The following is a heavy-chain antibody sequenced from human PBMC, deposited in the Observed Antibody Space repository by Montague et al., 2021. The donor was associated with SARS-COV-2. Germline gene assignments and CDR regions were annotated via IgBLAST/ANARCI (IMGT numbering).Heavy chain of an antibody. J-gene: IGHJ5*02. CDR2: IYWDDDK. V-gene: IGHV2-5*02. Sequence: PALVKPTQTLTLTCTFSGFSLSTSAVGVGWIRQPPGKALQWLALIYWDDDKRYSPSLKTRLTVTKDTSKNQVVLTMTNMGLVDTATYYCAHLHTGFWSAYYSTWGQGTLVTVSS. CDR3: AHLHTGFWSAYYST. D-gene: IGHD3-3*01. CDR1: GFSLSTSAVG.